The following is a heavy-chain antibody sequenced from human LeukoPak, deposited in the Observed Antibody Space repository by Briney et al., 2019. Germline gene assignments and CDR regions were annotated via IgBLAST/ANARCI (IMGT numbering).Heavy chain of an antibody. J-gene: IGHJ3*02. V-gene: IGHV4-59*01. Sequence: SETLSLTCTVSGNSISSYYWNWIRQPLGKGLEWIGYIDYTGSSNYNPSLKSRVSISVDTSKNQLSMKLSSVTAADTAVYYCASRRGTPGAFDIWGQGTMVTVSS. CDR1: GNSISSYY. CDR3: ASRRGTPGAFDI. D-gene: IGHD1-26*01. CDR2: IDYTGSS.